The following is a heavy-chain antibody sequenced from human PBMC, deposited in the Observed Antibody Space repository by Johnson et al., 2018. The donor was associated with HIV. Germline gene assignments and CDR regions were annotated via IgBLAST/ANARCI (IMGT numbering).Heavy chain of an antibody. CDR3: AKGEDYYDSSGYAVVAFDI. D-gene: IGHD3-22*01. V-gene: IGHV3-30*18. Sequence: VQLVESGGGVVQPGRSLRLSCAASGFTFSSYGMHWVRQAPGKGLEWVAVISYDGSNKYYADSVKGRFTISRDNSKNTLYLQMNSLRAEDTAVYYCAKGEDYYDSSGYAVVAFDIWGQGTMVTVS. J-gene: IGHJ3*02. CDR2: ISYDGSNK. CDR1: GFTFSSYG.